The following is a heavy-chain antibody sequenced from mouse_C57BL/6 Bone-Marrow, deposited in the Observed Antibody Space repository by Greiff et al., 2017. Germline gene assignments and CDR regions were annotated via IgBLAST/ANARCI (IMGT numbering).Heavy chain of an antibody. J-gene: IGHJ2*01. D-gene: IGHD2-4*01. CDR1: GFNIKDDY. Sequence: EVKLMESGAELVRPGASVKLSCTASGFNIKDDYMHWVKQRPEQGLEWIGWIDPENGDTEYASKFQGKATITADTSSNTAYLQLSSLQTEDTAVYYCTAVDYDYFDYWDQGTTLTVTS. CDR3: TAVDYDYFDY. CDR2: IDPENGDT. V-gene: IGHV14-4*01.